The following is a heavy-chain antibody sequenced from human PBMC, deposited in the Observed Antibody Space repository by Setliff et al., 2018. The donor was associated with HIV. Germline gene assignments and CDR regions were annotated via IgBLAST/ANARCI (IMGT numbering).Heavy chain of an antibody. CDR2: IYWNNNK. CDR1: GLSLSTSGVG. CDR3: AYSGRQLRGPYFDF. D-gene: IGHD1-1*01. Sequence: SGPTLVNPTQTLTLTCTFSGLSLSTSGVGVGWIRQSPGKALEWLAFIYWNNNKYYSTSLKSRLTVTKDTSKNRVVFTMTNMDPVDTATYYCAYSGRQLRGPYFDFWGQGTLVTVS. V-gene: IGHV2-5*01. J-gene: IGHJ4*02.